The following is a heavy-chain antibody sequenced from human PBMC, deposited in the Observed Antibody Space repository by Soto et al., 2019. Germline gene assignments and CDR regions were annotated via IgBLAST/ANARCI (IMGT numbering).Heavy chain of an antibody. CDR2: ITSDGRT. CDR1: GFTFSSYA. D-gene: IGHD4-17*01. V-gene: IGHV3-23*01. J-gene: IGHJ4*02. Sequence: LRLSCAASGFTFSSYAMSWVRQAPGKGLEWVSIITSDGRTYYADSVKGRFTISRDNSKNTVYLQMNSLRAEDTAVYYCAKDYSTATTAPLSVVLFDNWGQGALVTVSS. CDR3: AKDYSTATTAPLSVVLFDN.